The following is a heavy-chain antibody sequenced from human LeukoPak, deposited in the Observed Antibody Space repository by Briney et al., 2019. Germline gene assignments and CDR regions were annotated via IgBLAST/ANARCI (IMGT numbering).Heavy chain of an antibody. CDR2: IRGSGGST. CDR1: GFTFSSYA. J-gene: IGHJ4*02. CDR3: AKLATLVVPLDY. V-gene: IGHV3-23*01. Sequence: TGGSLRLSCAASGFTFSSYAMSWVRQAPGKGLEWVSSIRGSGGSTYYADSVKGRFTISRDNSKNTLYLQMNRLSAEDPAVYSCAKLATLVVPLDYWGQGTLVTVSS. D-gene: IGHD2-8*02.